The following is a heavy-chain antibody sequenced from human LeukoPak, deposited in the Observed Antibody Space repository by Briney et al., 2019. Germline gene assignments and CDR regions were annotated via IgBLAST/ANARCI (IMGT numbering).Heavy chain of an antibody. Sequence: GGSLRLSCSASGFIFSSYEMNWVRQAPGKLLEWISYIIGSGATIYYGDSVKGRFPISRDNAKNSLFLQMNSLTADDTAVYYCARERTTIVSGTTIGAYWGQGTLVTVSS. J-gene: IGHJ4*02. CDR2: IIGSGATI. V-gene: IGHV3-48*03. CDR3: ARERTTIVSGTTIGAY. CDR1: GFIFSSYE. D-gene: IGHD2/OR15-2a*01.